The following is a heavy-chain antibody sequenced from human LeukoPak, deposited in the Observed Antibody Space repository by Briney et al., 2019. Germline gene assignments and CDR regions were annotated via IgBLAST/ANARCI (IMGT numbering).Heavy chain of an antibody. CDR1: GFTFSSYS. J-gene: IGHJ6*04. V-gene: IGHV3-48*04. D-gene: IGHD3-10*02. CDR3: AELGITMIGGV. CDR2: ISSSGSTI. Sequence: TGGSLRLSCAASGFTFSSYSMNWVRQAPGKGLEWVSSISSSGSTIYYADSVKGRFTISRDNAKNSLYLQMNSLRAEDTAVYYCAELGITMIGGVWGKGTTVTISS.